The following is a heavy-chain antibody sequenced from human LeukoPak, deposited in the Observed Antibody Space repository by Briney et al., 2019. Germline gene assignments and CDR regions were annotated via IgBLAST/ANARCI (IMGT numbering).Heavy chain of an antibody. CDR2: IYYSGST. D-gene: IGHD6-19*01. V-gene: IGHV4-59*01. CDR3: ARRVAVAGDLYDL. CDR1: GGSIISYY. J-gene: IGHJ2*01. Sequence: SETLSLTCTVSGGSIISYYWGWIRQPPGNGLEWIGYIYYSGSTNYNPSLKSRVTISVDTSKNQFSLKLSSVTAADTAVYYCARRVAVAGDLYDLWGRGTLVTVSS.